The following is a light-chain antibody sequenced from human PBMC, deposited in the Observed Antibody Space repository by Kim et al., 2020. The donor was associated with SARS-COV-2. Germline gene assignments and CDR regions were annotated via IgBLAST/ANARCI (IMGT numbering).Light chain of an antibody. Sequence: EIVLTQSPGTLPLSPGERATLSCRASQSVSSSHLAWYQQKPGQSPRLLIYGASSRATGIPDRFSGSGSGTDFTLTISRLEPEDFPVYYCQQYGTPPFTFGPGTKVDIK. CDR2: GAS. CDR3: QQYGTPPFT. CDR1: QSVSSSH. J-gene: IGKJ3*01. V-gene: IGKV3-20*01.